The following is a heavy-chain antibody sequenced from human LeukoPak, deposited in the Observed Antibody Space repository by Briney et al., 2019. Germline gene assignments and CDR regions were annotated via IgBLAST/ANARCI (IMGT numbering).Heavy chain of an antibody. D-gene: IGHD4-23*01. CDR2: ISSSSSYI. V-gene: IGHV3-21*01. Sequence: PRGSLSPSCAASGFTFSSYSMNWVRQAPGKGLEWVSSISSSSSYIYYADSVKGRFTISRDNAKNSLYLQMNSLRAEDTAVYYCAKDTYGDNSYACDIWREARMVTVSS. CDR3: AKDTYGDNSYACDI. J-gene: IGHJ3*02. CDR1: GFTFSSYS.